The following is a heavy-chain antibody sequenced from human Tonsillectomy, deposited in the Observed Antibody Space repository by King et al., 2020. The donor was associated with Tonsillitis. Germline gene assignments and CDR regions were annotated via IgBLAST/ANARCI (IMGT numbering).Heavy chain of an antibody. CDR1: GFTFSDYY. CDR3: ARDWRYSDYYFGLDV. Sequence: QVQLVESGGGLVRPGGSLRLSCAASGFTFSDYYMSWIRQAPGKGLECVSYISSSGSTIYYADSVKGRFTISRDNAKNSLYLQMNSLRAKDTAVYYCARDWRYSDYYFGLDVWGQGTTVTVSS. D-gene: IGHD2-15*01. V-gene: IGHV3-11*01. CDR2: ISSSGSTI. J-gene: IGHJ6*02.